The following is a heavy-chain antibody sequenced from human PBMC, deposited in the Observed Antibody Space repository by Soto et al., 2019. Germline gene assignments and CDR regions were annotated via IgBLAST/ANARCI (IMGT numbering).Heavy chain of an antibody. CDR1: GFTFSSYA. V-gene: IGHV3-23*01. J-gene: IGHJ4*02. CDR3: AKRRGAGGHFDY. CDR2: VSIGGST. Sequence: GGSLRLSCAASGFTFSSYAMGWVRQGPGKGLEWVAVVSIGGSTHYADSVRGRFTTSRDNSKNTLSLQMNSLTAEDTVVYFCAKRRGAGGHFDYWGQGALVTVSS. D-gene: IGHD2-15*01.